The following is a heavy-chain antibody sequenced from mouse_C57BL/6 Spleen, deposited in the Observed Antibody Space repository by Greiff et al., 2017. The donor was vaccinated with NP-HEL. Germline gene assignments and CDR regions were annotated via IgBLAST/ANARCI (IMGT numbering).Heavy chain of an antibody. CDR2: IYIGNGYT. Sequence: VQLQQSGAELVRPGSSVKMSCKTSGYTFTSYGINWVKQRPGQGLEWIGYIYIGNGYTAYNEKFKGKATLTSDTSSSTAYMQLSSLTSEDSAIYFCARYYGSSYLYAMDYWGQGTSVTVSS. CDR3: ARYYGSSYLYAMDY. CDR1: GYTFTSYG. D-gene: IGHD1-1*01. J-gene: IGHJ4*01. V-gene: IGHV1-58*01.